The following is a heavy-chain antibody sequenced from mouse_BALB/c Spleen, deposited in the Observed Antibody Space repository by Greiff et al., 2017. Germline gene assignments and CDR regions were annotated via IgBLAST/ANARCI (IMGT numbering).Heavy chain of an antibody. CDR3: ARALYGMDY. Sequence: EVQRVESGGGLVKPGGSLKLSCAASGFTFSSYAMSWVRQTPVKRLEWVASISSGGSTYYPDSVKGRFTISRDNARNILYLQMSSLRSEDTAMYYCARALYGMDYWGQGTSVTVSS. CDR2: ISSGGST. V-gene: IGHV5-6-5*01. CDR1: GFTFSSYA. J-gene: IGHJ4*01.